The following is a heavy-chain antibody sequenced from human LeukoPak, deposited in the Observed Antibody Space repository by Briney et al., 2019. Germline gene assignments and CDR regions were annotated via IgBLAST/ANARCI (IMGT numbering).Heavy chain of an antibody. CDR1: GFTFSSYW. D-gene: IGHD6-19*01. CDR2: IKQDGSEK. J-gene: IGHJ3*02. Sequence: PGGSLGLSCAASGFTFSSYWMSWVRQAPGKGLEWVANIKQDGSEKYYVDSVKGRFTISRDNAKNSLYLQMNSLRAEDTAVYYCAKDLAVAPYAFDIWGQGTMVTVSS. CDR3: AKDLAVAPYAFDI. V-gene: IGHV3-7*03.